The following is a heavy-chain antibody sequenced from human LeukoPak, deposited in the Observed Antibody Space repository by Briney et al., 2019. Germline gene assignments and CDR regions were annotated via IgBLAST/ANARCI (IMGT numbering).Heavy chain of an antibody. J-gene: IGHJ5*02. Sequence: ISAYNGNTNYAQKLQGRVTMTTDTSTSTAYMELRSLRSDDTAVYYCARAAGRDYNWFDPWGQGTLVTVSS. V-gene: IGHV1-18*01. CDR3: ARAAGRDYNWFDP. D-gene: IGHD2-21*02. CDR2: ISAYNGNT.